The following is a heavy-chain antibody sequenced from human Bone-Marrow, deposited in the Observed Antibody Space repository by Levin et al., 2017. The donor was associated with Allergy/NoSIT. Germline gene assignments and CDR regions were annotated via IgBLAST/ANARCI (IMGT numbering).Heavy chain of an antibody. D-gene: IGHD3-10*01. V-gene: IGHV4-4*02. Sequence: SETLSLTCAVSGGSISSSNWWSWVRQPPGKGLEWIGEIYHSGSTNYNPSLKSRVTISVDKSKNQFSLKLSSVTAADTAVYYCARAVGWFGAGRGGESMDGWGKGTTVTVSS. CDR2: IYHSGST. CDR1: GGSISSSNW. CDR3: ARAVGWFGAGRGGESMDG. J-gene: IGHJ6*03.